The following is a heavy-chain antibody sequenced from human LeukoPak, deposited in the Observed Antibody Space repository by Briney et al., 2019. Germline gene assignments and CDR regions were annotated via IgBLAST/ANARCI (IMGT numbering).Heavy chain of an antibody. CDR2: ISGGGGNT. CDR3: AKDYDSSSTNWFDP. J-gene: IGHJ5*02. Sequence: GGSLRLSCAASGFTFSSYGMTWVRQAPGKGLEWVSAISGGGGNTYYADSVKGRFTISRDNSKNTLYLQINSLRAEHTAVYYCAKDYDSSSTNWFDPWGQGTLVTVSS. V-gene: IGHV3-23*01. CDR1: GFTFSSYG. D-gene: IGHD6-6*01.